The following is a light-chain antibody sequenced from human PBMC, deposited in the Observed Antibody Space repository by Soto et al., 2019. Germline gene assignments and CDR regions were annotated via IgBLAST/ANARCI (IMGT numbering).Light chain of an antibody. J-gene: IGKJ4*01. V-gene: IGKV3-11*01. CDR1: QSLTNS. Sequence: EIVLTKSPAILSLSPGERATLSCRASQSLTNSLAWYQQKPGQAPRLLVYDASNRATGIPTRFSGSGSGTDFTLTISNLEPEEFAVYDCQQHISRHLTVGGGTKVEIK. CDR3: QQHISRHLT. CDR2: DAS.